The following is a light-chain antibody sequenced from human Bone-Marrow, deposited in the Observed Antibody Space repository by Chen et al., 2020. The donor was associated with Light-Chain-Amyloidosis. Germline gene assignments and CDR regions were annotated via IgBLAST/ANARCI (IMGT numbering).Light chain of an antibody. CDR2: RDT. CDR1: DLPTKY. V-gene: IGLV3-25*03. J-gene: IGLJ2*01. Sequence: YELTQPPSVSVSSGQTARITCYGDDLPTKYAYWYQQKPGQAPVLVIHRDTERPSGISDRFSGSSSGTTATLTISGVQAEDEADYHCQSADSSGTYEVIFGGGTKLTVL. CDR3: QSADSSGTYEVI.